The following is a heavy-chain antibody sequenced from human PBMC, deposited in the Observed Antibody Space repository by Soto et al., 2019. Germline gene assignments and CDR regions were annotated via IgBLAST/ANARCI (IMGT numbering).Heavy chain of an antibody. D-gene: IGHD3-22*01. CDR2: IIPIFGTA. CDR3: ARGDYYDRSGYYSPRGY. V-gene: IGHV1-69*01. J-gene: IGHJ4*02. CDR1: GDSFISYA. Sequence: SVKVTCTASGDSFISYAIIWVRQKPGQGLEWMGGIIPIFGTASYAQKFQGRVTITADESTSTAYMELSSLRSEDTAVYYCARGDYYDRSGYYSPRGYWGQGTVVTVAA.